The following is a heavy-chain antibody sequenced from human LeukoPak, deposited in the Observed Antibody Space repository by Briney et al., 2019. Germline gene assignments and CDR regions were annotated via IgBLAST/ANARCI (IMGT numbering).Heavy chain of an antibody. CDR1: GYTFTGYY. Sequence: GAPVKVSCKASGYTFTGYYMHWVRQAPGQGLEWMGWINPNSGGTNYAQKFQGWVTMTRDTSISTAYMELSRLRSDDTAVYYCARARKEDTAMAYWGQGTLVTVSS. J-gene: IGHJ4*02. V-gene: IGHV1-2*04. D-gene: IGHD5-18*01. CDR3: ARARKEDTAMAY. CDR2: INPNSGGT.